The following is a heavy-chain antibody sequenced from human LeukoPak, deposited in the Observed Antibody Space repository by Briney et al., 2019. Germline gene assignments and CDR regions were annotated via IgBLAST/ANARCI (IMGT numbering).Heavy chain of an antibody. V-gene: IGHV3-21*01. CDR1: GFTFSSYS. CDR2: ISSSSSYI. J-gene: IGHJ4*02. CDR3: AREINYYDSSGYYGGCFDY. Sequence: GESLRLSCAASGFTFSSYSMNWVRQAPGKGLEWVSSISSSSSYIYYADSVKGRFTISRDNAKNSLYLQMNSLRAEDTAVYYCAREINYYDSSGYYGGCFDYWGQGTLVTVSS. D-gene: IGHD3-22*01.